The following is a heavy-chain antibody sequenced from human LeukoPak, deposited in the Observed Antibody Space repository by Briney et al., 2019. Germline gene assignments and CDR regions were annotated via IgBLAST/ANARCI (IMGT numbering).Heavy chain of an antibody. V-gene: IGHV3-21*01. Sequence: GGSLRLSCTASGFTFGDYAMSWVRQAPGKGLEWVSSISSSSSYIYYADSVKGRFTISRDNAKNSLYLQMNSLRAEDTAVYYCARDWGYYYYYGMDVWGQGTTVTVSS. CDR3: ARDWGYYYYYGMDV. CDR1: GFTFGDYA. J-gene: IGHJ6*02. CDR2: ISSSSSYI. D-gene: IGHD3-16*01.